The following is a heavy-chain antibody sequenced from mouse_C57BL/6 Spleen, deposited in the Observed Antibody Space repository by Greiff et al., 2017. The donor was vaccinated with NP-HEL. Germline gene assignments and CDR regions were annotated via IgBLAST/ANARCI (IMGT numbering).Heavy chain of an antibody. V-gene: IGHV1-66*01. CDR2: IYPGSGNT. J-gene: IGHJ3*01. Sequence: QVQLQQSGPELVKPGASVKISCKASGYSFTSYYIHWVKQRPGQGLEWIGWIYPGSGNTKYNEKFKGKATLTADTSSSTAYMQLSSLTSEDSAVYYCAREGAHYSPLAYWGQGTLVTVSA. D-gene: IGHD1-2*01. CDR1: GYSFTSYY. CDR3: AREGAHYSPLAY.